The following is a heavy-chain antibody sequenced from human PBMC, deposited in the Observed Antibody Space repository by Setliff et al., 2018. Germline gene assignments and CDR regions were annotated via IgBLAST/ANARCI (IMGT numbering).Heavy chain of an antibody. CDR3: ARVDDVGSGYENWIDP. V-gene: IGHV4-59*12. J-gene: IGHJ5*02. CDR2: ITYSGSA. D-gene: IGHD3-22*01. Sequence: SETLSLTCNISGVSITTFYWTWIRQPPGKGLEWIGFITYSGSANYHPSLKSRVTISLDTSKNQFSLKLSSVTAADTAVYYCARVDDVGSGYENWIDPWGRGTLVTVSS. CDR1: GVSITTFY.